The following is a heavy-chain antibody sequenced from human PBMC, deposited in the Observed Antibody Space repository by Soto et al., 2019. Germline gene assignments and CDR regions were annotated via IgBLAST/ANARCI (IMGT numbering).Heavy chain of an antibody. CDR3: AHKGGRGAGMDV. D-gene: IGHD2-15*01. CDR2: IYWDDDK. Sequence: QITLKESGPTLVKPTQTLTLTCTFSGFSVSTGGVGVAWIRQPPGKALEWLALIYWDDDKRYSPFLQSRVTSTKDTSKNQVVLTRTNMDPVDTATYYCAHKGGRGAGMDVWGQGTTVTVSS. V-gene: IGHV2-5*02. CDR1: GFSVSTGGVG. J-gene: IGHJ6*02.